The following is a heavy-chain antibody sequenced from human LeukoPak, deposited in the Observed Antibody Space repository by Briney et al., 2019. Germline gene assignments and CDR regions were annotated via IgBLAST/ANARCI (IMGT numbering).Heavy chain of an antibody. CDR3: VKSRASSWYVHDY. Sequence: GGSLRLSCSASGFTFSGYAMHWVRQAPGKGLEYVSAITSDGGSTYYADSMKGRFTISRDNSKNTLYLQMSSLRAEDTAVYYCVKSRASSWYVHDYWGRGTLVTVSS. V-gene: IGHV3-64D*09. CDR1: GFTFSGYA. CDR2: ITSDGGST. J-gene: IGHJ4*02. D-gene: IGHD6-13*01.